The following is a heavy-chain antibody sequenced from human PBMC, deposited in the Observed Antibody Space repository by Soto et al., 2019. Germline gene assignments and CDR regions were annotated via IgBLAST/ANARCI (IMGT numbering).Heavy chain of an antibody. CDR3: ARAPHYDFWSGYAISEYYGMDV. CDR2: IYHSGST. Sequence: SETLSLTCAVSGGSISSGRYSWSWIRQPPGKGLEWIGYIYHSGSTYYNPSLKSRVTISVDRSKNQFSLKLSSVTAADTAVYYCARAPHYDFWSGYAISEYYGMDVWGQGTTVTVSS. D-gene: IGHD3-3*01. J-gene: IGHJ6*02. V-gene: IGHV4-30-2*01. CDR1: GGSISSGRYS.